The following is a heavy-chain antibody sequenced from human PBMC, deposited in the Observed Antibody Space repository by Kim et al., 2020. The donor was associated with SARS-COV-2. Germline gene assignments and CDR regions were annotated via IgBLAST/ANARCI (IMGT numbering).Heavy chain of an antibody. CDR2: IDWDNDK. CDR3: ARSFYEGHAFDM. J-gene: IGHJ3*02. Sequence: SGPTLVKPTQTLTLTCTFSGFSLRTSGMCVSWIRQPPGKALEWLALIDWDNDKYYSTSLQTRLTISKDTSKNQVVLTMTNMDPVDTATYYCARSFYEGHAFDMWGQGTLVTVSS. V-gene: IGHV2-70*01. CDR1: GFSLRTSGMC. D-gene: IGHD5-12*01.